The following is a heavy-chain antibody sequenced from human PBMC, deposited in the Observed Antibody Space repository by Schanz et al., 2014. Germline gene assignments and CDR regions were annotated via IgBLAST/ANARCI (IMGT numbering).Heavy chain of an antibody. CDR2: VSSSSSYT. CDR3: AKYRGYYRVSGSYRELEY. V-gene: IGHV3-48*01. CDR1: GFTFSSYS. D-gene: IGHD3-10*01. Sequence: EVQLVESGGGLVQPGGSLRLSCAASGFTFSSYSMNWVRQAPGKGLEWVSYVSSSSSYTHYADSVKGRFTISRDNSKNTLYLQMNSLRPEDTAVYYCAKYRGYYRVSGSYRELEYWGQGTLVTVSS. J-gene: IGHJ4*02.